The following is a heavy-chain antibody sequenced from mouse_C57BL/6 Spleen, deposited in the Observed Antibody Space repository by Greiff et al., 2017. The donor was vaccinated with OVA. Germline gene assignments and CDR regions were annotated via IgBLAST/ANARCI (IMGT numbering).Heavy chain of an antibody. Sequence: EVQLVESGGGLVKPGGSLKLSCAASGFTFSSYAMSWVRQTPEKRLEWVATISDGGSYTYYPDNVKGRFTISRDNAKNNLYLQMSHLKSEDTAMYYCARGYYGSSSAMDYWGQGTSVTVSS. D-gene: IGHD1-1*01. V-gene: IGHV5-4*01. CDR2: ISDGGSYT. CDR3: ARGYYGSSSAMDY. CDR1: GFTFSSYA. J-gene: IGHJ4*01.